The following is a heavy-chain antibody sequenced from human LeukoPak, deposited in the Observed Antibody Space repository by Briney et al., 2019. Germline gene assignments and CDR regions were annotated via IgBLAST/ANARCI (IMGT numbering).Heavy chain of an antibody. D-gene: IGHD3-3*01. CDR2: IKQDGSEK. J-gene: IGHJ4*02. V-gene: IGHV3-7*01. Sequence: GGSLRLSCAASGFTFSSYWMSWVRQAPGKGLEWVANIKQDGSEKYYVDSVKGRFIISGDNAKNSLYLQMNSLRAEDTAVYYCARGANYDFWSGYHPLDYWGQGTLVTVSS. CDR1: GFTFSSYW. CDR3: ARGANYDFWSGYHPLDY.